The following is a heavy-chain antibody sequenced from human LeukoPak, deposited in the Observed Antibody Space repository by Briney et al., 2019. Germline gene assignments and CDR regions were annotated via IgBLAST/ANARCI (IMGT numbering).Heavy chain of an antibody. CDR2: ISYDGSNK. V-gene: IGHV3-30*18. J-gene: IGHJ4*02. Sequence: SGRSLRLSCAASGFTFSTYGMHWVRRAPGKGLEWVAVISYDGSNKHYADSVKGRFTISRDNSKNTVYLQMNSLRAEDTAVYYCAKKRDSSSWYLNLLDRWGQGTLVTVSS. CDR3: AKKRDSSSWYLNLLDR. CDR1: GFTFSTYG. D-gene: IGHD6-13*01.